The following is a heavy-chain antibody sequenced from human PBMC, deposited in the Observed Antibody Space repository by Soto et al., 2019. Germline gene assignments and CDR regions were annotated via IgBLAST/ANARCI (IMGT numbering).Heavy chain of an antibody. CDR1: GGSISSYY. Sequence: PSETLSLTCTVSGGSISSYYWSWIRQPPGKGLEWIGYIYYSGSTNYNPSLKSRVTISVDTSKNQFSLKLSSVTAADTAVYYCARIAYYYGSGTQYYFDYWGQGTLVTVSS. CDR2: IYYSGST. D-gene: IGHD3-10*01. V-gene: IGHV4-59*08. CDR3: ARIAYYYGSGTQYYFDY. J-gene: IGHJ4*02.